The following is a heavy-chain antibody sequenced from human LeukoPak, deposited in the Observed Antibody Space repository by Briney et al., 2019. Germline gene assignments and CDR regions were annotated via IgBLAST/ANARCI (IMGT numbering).Heavy chain of an antibody. CDR3: ARDRNLYSSSSEAFDI. CDR2: ISSSSSYI. Sequence: PGGSLRLSCAASGFTFSSYSMNWVRQAPGKGLEWVSSISSSSSYIYYAVSVKGRFTISRDNAKNSLYLQMNSLRAEDTAVYYCARDRNLYSSSSEAFDIWGQGTMVTVSS. J-gene: IGHJ3*02. V-gene: IGHV3-21*01. D-gene: IGHD6-13*01. CDR1: GFTFSSYS.